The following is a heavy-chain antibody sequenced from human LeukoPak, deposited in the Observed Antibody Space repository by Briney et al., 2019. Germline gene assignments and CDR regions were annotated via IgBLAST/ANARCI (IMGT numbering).Heavy chain of an antibody. D-gene: IGHD2-15*01. CDR2: TSSSDAGK. J-gene: IGHJ3*02. CDR1: GFSLSSYA. Sequence: GGSLRLSCTVSGFSLSSYALSWVRRAPGKGLEWVSATSSSDAGKYYADSVKGRFTISRDNSKNTLFLQMNSLTAEDTAIYSCARPRLEYCSGGSCFDAFDIWGQGTMVTVSS. V-gene: IGHV3-23*01. CDR3: ARPRLEYCSGGSCFDAFDI.